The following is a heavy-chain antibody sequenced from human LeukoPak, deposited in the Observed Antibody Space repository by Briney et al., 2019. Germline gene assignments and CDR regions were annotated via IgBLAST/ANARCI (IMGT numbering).Heavy chain of an antibody. D-gene: IGHD6-19*01. CDR1: GFTFSSYW. V-gene: IGHV3-74*01. Sequence: PGGSLRLSCAVSGFTFSSYWMHWVRQVPGKGLVWVSRIKSDGSSTTYADSVKGRFTISRDNSKNTLYLQMNSLRAEDTAVYYCAKGIAVAGNSQYFDYWGQGTLVIVSS. CDR3: AKGIAVAGNSQYFDY. J-gene: IGHJ4*02. CDR2: IKSDGSST.